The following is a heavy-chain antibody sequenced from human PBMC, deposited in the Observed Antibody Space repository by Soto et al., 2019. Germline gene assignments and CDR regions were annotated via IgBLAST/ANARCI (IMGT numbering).Heavy chain of an antibody. CDR2: IWYDGSNK. CDR3: ARERNVEITMVRYYMDV. D-gene: IGHD3-10*01. Sequence: PGGSLRLSCAASGFTFSSYGMHWVRQAPGKGLEWVAVIWYDGSNKYYADSVKGRFTISRDNSKNTLYLQMNSLRAEDTAVYYCARERNVEITMVRYYMDVWGKGTTVTVS. V-gene: IGHV3-33*01. CDR1: GFTFSSYG. J-gene: IGHJ6*03.